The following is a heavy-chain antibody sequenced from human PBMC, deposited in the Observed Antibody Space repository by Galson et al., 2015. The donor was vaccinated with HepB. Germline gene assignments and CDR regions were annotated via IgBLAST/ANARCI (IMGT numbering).Heavy chain of an antibody. CDR3: ASSYYDFWSGYYDPLFV. CDR2: IIPILGIA. V-gene: IGHV1-69*04. J-gene: IGHJ4*02. Sequence: SVKVSCKASGGTFSSYAISWVRQAPGQGLEWMGRIIPILGIANYAQKFQGRVTITADKSTSTAYMELSSLRSEDTAVYYCASSYYDFWSGYYDPLFVWGQGTLVTVSS. D-gene: IGHD3-3*01. CDR1: GGTFSSYA.